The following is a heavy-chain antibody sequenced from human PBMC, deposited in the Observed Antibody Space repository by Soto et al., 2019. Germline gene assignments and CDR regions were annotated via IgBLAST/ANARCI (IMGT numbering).Heavy chain of an antibody. V-gene: IGHV3-73*01. J-gene: IGHJ6*02. CDR1: GFTFSGSA. CDR3: TRSIYCISTSCPYGMDV. Sequence: GGSLRLSCAASGFTFSGSAMHWVRQASGKGLEWVGRIRSKANSYATAYAASVKGRFTISRDDSKNTAYLQMNSLKTEDTAVYYCTRSIYCISTSCPYGMDVWGQGTTVTVSS. D-gene: IGHD2-2*01. CDR2: IRSKANSYAT.